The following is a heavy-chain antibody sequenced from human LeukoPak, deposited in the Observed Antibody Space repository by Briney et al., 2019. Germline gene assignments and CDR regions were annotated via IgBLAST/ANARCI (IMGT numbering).Heavy chain of an antibody. CDR3: ARDRCSGGSCYSEWSWDYYYYYMDV. CDR1: GYTFTSYA. D-gene: IGHD2-15*01. V-gene: IGHV1-18*01. Sequence: ASVKVSCKASGYTFTSYAMNWVRQAPGQGLEWMGWISAYNGNTNYAQKLQGRVTMTTDTSTSTAYMELRSLRSDDTAVYYCARDRCSGGSCYSEWSWDYYYYYMDVWGKGTTVTISS. J-gene: IGHJ6*03. CDR2: ISAYNGNT.